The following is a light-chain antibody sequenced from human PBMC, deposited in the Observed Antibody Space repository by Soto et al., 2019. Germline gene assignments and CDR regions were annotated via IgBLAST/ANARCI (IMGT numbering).Light chain of an antibody. V-gene: IGKV4-1*01. CDR3: HQHISPLPYT. CDR1: QSVLHSSNNKNY. J-gene: IGKJ2*01. Sequence: DIVMTQSPDSLAVSLGERATINCKSSQSVLHSSNNKNYLAWYQQKPGQPPKLLISWASTRESGVPNRFSGSGSGTDFTLTISSLQAEDVAVYHCHQHISPLPYTFGPGTRLEIK. CDR2: WAS.